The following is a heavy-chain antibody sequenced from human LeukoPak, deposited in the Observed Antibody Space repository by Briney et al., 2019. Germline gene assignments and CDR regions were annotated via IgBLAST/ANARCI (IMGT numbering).Heavy chain of an antibody. CDR1: GFTFSSYW. D-gene: IGHD3-3*01. CDR2: IKHDGSVQ. Sequence: PGGSLRLSCAASGFTFSSYWMTWIRQAPGRGLEWVANIKHDGSVQYYVDSVKGRFTISRDNAKNSLYLQMNSLRAVDTAVYYCSRGFFSHWGQGTLVTVSS. V-gene: IGHV3-7*04. J-gene: IGHJ4*02. CDR3: SRGFFSH.